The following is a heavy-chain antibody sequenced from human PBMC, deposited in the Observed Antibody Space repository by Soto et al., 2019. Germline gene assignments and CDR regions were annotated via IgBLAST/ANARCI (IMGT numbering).Heavy chain of an antibody. D-gene: IGHD2-2*01. V-gene: IGHV1-69*02. J-gene: IGHJ4*02. CDR3: ASYCSSTSCYRYFDY. CDR1: GGTFSSYT. Sequence: SVKVSCKASGGTFSSYTISWVRQAPGQGLEWMGRVIPILGIANYAQKFQGRVTITADKSTSTAYMELSSLRSEDTAVYYCASYCSSTSCYRYFDYWGQGTLVTVSS. CDR2: VIPILGIA.